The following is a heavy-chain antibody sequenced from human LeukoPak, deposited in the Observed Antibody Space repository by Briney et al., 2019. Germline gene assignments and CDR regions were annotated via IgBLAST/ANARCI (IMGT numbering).Heavy chain of an antibody. J-gene: IGHJ4*02. D-gene: IGHD3-9*01. CDR3: ARDQRYAFDY. CDR2: ISSGSSYI. CDR1: GFTLSSTS. V-gene: IGHV3-21*01. Sequence: GGSLRLSCAASGFTLSSTSMNWVRQAPGKGLEWVSSISSGSSYIFYADSVKGRFTISRDNAKNSLYLHMHSLRDDDTAVYYCARDQRYAFDYWGQGVLVTVSS.